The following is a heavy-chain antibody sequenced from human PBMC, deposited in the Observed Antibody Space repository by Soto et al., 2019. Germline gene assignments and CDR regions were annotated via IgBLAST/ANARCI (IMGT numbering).Heavy chain of an antibody. J-gene: IGHJ5*02. CDR1: GFTFSSYA. Sequence: CAASGFTFSSYAMSWVRQAPGKGLEWVSAISGSGGSTYYADSVKGRFTISRDNSKNTLYLQMNSLRAEDTAVYYCAKGESSTSPFGGPFDPWGQGTLVTVSS. CDR3: AKGESSTSPFGGPFDP. CDR2: ISGSGGST. D-gene: IGHD2-2*01. V-gene: IGHV3-23*01.